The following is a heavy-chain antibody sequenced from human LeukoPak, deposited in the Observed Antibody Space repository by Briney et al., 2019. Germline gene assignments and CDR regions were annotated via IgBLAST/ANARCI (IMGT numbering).Heavy chain of an antibody. Sequence: ASVKVSCKASGYTFTSYYMHWVRQAPGQGLEWMGIINPSGGSTSYAQKFQGRVNMTRDMSTSTVYMELSSLRSEDTAVYYCARTPNYYYYMDVWGKGTTVTVSS. V-gene: IGHV1-46*01. CDR1: GYTFTSYY. CDR2: INPSGGST. J-gene: IGHJ6*03. CDR3: ARTPNYYYYMDV.